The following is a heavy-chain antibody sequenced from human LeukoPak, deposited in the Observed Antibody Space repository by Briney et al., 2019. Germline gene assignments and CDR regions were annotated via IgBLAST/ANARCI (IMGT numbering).Heavy chain of an antibody. CDR3: ARDEQDSSSWYARWFDP. V-gene: IGHV1-69*13. CDR2: IIPIFGTP. Sequence: ASVKVCCKASGGTFSSYTISWVRQAPGQGLEWMGGIIPIFGTPHYAQTFQGRVTITADESTSTAYMELSSLRSEDTAVYYCARDEQDSSSWYARWFDPWGQGTLVTVSS. D-gene: IGHD6-13*01. J-gene: IGHJ5*02. CDR1: GGTFSSYT.